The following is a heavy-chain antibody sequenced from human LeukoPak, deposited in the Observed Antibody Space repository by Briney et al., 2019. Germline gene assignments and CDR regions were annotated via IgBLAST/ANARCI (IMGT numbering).Heavy chain of an antibody. J-gene: IGHJ6*02. CDR2: IIPIFDTA. D-gene: IGHD5-12*01. V-gene: IGHV1-69*13. CDR3: ARAGNIVATSPYYYYGMDV. Sequence: ASVKVSCKASGGTFSSYAISWVRQATGQGLEWMGGIIPIFDTANYAQKFQGRVTITADESTSTAYMELSSLRSEDTAVYYCARAGNIVATSPYYYYGMDVWGQGTTVTVSS. CDR1: GGTFSSYA.